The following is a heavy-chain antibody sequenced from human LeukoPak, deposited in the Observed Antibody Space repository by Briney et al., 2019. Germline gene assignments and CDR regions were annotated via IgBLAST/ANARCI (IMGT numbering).Heavy chain of an antibody. CDR3: ARDRNVIGADFDS. V-gene: IGHV3-30*04. CDR2: VPFDGTNN. CDR1: GFFFEIRA. J-gene: IGHJ5*01. Sequence: GGSLRLSCVASGFFFEIRAIHWVRQAPGKGLEWVSIVPFDGTNNFYADSVNGRFTVSRDNSKNTVYLHMNSLRPDDTAVYFCARDRNVIGADFDSWGQGTLVTVSS. D-gene: IGHD2/OR15-2a*01.